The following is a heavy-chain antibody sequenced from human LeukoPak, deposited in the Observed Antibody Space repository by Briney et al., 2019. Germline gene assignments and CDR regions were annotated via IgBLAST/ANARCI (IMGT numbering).Heavy chain of an antibody. CDR3: ARARYYGDYIDY. Sequence: GGSLRLSCAASGFTFSNYAMHWVRQAPGKGLEYVSAVSSNGGSTYYANSMKARFTISRDNSKNILYLQMGSLRAEDMGVYYCARARYYGDYIDYWGQGTLVTVSS. CDR1: GFTFSNYA. D-gene: IGHD4-17*01. V-gene: IGHV3-64*01. CDR2: VSSNGGST. J-gene: IGHJ4*02.